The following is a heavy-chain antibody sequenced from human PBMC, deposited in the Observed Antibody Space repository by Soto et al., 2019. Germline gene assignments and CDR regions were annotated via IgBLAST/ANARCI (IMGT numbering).Heavy chain of an antibody. D-gene: IGHD2-2*02. CDR2: IYYSGRT. J-gene: IGHJ5*02. V-gene: IGHV4-59*01. CDR3: ARGYCSSTICYIWDNWFDP. CDR1: GDSISSYY. Sequence: PSETLSLTCTVSGDSISSYYWSWIRQPPGKGLEWIGYIYYSGRTNYNPSLKSRVTISVDTSKNQFSLKLSSVTAADTAVYYCARGYCSSTICYIWDNWFDPWGQGTLVTVSS.